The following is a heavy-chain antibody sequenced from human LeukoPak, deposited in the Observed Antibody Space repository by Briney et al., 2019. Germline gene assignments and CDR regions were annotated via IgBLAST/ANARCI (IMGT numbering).Heavy chain of an antibody. CDR1: GFTFSSYD. CDR3: AREPDSYGYISMDV. CDR2: ISSSGSTI. D-gene: IGHD5-18*01. Sequence: GGSLRLSCAASGFTFSSYDMNWVRQAPGQGLGWDSYISSSGSTIYYADSVKGRFTISRDNAKNSLYLQMNSLRAEDTAVYYCAREPDSYGYISMDVWGKGTSVTVYS. J-gene: IGHJ6*03. V-gene: IGHV3-48*03.